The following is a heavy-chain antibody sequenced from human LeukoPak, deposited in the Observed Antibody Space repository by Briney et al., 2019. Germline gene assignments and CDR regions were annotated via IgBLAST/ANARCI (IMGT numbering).Heavy chain of an antibody. CDR1: GGSISTSNYY. CDR2: INHSGST. D-gene: IGHD3-10*01. CDR3: ARSGYYYGSGSYRAYYYYYYYMDV. Sequence: SETLSLTCTVSGGSISTSNYYWGWIRQPPGKGLEWIGEINHSGSTNYNPSLKSRDTISVDTSKNQFSLKLSSVTAADTAVYYCARSGYYYGSGSYRAYYYYYYYMDVWGKGTTVTVSS. V-gene: IGHV4-39*07. J-gene: IGHJ6*03.